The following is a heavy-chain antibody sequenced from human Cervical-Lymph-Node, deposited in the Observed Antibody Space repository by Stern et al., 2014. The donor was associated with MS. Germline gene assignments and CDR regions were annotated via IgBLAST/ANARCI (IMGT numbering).Heavy chain of an antibody. CDR3: AHRRTAFYFFVY. CDR1: GFSLNTDGVA. D-gene: IGHD3-10*01. V-gene: IGHV2-5*02. CDR2: IFWDDEK. J-gene: IGHJ4*02. Sequence: VTLRESGPALVKPTQSLTLTCTFSGFSLNTDGVAVGWIRQPPGKAPGWLAVIFWDDEKKYSPSLQTRLAISMDTSKNQVVLNMANMDPLDTGTYYCAHRRTAFYFFVYWGQGILVTVSS.